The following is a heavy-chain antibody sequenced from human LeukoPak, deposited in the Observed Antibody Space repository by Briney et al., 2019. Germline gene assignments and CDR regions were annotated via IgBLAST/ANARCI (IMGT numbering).Heavy chain of an antibody. CDR3: TRETLGATLDY. Sequence: GGSLRLSCAASGFIISSYWMSWVRQAPGKGPEWVANIKQDGSEKYYVDSVKGRFTISRDNAKNSLYPQMNSLRAEDTAVYYCTRETLGATLDYWGQGTLVTVSS. D-gene: IGHD1-26*01. CDR2: IKQDGSEK. CDR1: GFIISSYW. J-gene: IGHJ4*02. V-gene: IGHV3-7*01.